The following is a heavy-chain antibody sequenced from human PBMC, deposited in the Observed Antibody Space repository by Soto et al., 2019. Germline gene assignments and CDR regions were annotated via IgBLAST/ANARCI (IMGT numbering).Heavy chain of an antibody. V-gene: IGHV4-59*01. CDR2: VYDNGRP. D-gene: IGHD3-9*01. Sequence: PLETLSLTCTISGGSISVYYWSWIRQSPRQGLEWIGYVYDNGRPYYSPSLKSRVTISADTSKNQISLKLTSATAADTAVYYCARGVGSSPPRYWGRGTLVTVSS. CDR1: GGSISVYY. J-gene: IGHJ4*02. CDR3: ARGVGSSPPRY.